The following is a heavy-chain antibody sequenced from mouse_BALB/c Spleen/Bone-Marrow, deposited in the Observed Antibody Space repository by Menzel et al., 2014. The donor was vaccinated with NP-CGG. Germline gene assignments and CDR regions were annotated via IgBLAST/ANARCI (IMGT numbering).Heavy chain of an antibody. D-gene: IGHD2-1*01. CDR3: ARDGNYAMDY. CDR1: GYTFTEYT. Sequence: QLQQSGPELVKPGASVKISCKTSGYTFTEYTMHWVKQSHGKSLEWIGVINPNNGGTTYKQKFKDKATLTVDKSSSTAYMEFRSLTSEDSAVYYCARDGNYAMDYWGQGTSVTVSS. CDR2: INPNNGGT. V-gene: IGHV1-18*01. J-gene: IGHJ4*01.